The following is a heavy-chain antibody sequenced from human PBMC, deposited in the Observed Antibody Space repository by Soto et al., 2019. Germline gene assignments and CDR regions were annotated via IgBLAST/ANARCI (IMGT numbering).Heavy chain of an antibody. D-gene: IGHD3-10*01. J-gene: IGHJ5*02. Sequence: PGGSLRLSCAASGFTFSSYAMSWVRQAPGKGLEWVSAISGSGGSTYYADSVKGRFTISRDNSKNTLYLQMNSLRAEDTAVYYCAKAYTMVRGVNNWFDPWGQGTLVTVSS. CDR2: ISGSGGST. V-gene: IGHV3-23*01. CDR3: AKAYTMVRGVNNWFDP. CDR1: GFTFSSYA.